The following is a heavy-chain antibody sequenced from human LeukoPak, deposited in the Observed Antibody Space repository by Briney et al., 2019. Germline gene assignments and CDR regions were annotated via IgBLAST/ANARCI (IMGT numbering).Heavy chain of an antibody. CDR1: GGSLISHY. V-gene: IGHV4-59*11. CDR2: IYYSEST. D-gene: IGHD5/OR15-5a*01. CDR3: AMSARPYYYYYYMGV. J-gene: IGHJ6*03. Sequence: SETLSLTFTVTGGSLISHYWSWLGQPPCKGRERVGYIYYSESTNYNPSLKCLITISVDTTKNQLSLKLSSVTAAGTDVYDLAMSARPYYYYYYMGVWGKETTVTVAS.